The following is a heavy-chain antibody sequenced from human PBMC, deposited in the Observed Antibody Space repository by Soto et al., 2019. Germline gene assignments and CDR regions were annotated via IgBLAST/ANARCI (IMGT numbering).Heavy chain of an antibody. J-gene: IGHJ3*02. CDR2: IIPIFGTA. CDR3: AREAGGHYCSSDTGAFDI. V-gene: IGHV1-69*01. CDR1: EGTFSSYA. D-gene: IGHD2-2*01. Sequence: QVQLVQSGAEVKKPGSSVKVSCKASEGTFSSYAISWVRQAPGQGLEWMGGIIPIFGTANYAQKFQGRVTITADESTSTAYMEVSSLGSEDTAVYYCAREAGGHYCSSDTGAFDIWGQGTMVTVSS.